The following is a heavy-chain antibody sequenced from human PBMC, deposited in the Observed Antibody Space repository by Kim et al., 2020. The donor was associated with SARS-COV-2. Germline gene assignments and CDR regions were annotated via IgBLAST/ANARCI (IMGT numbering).Heavy chain of an antibody. Sequence: SETLSLTCTVSSASISSHSWTWIRRPPGKGLEWLGYVHSSGSTNYNPSPKSRITITVDTSKSQFSLRLTSVTAADTAVYYCARGSGWYNPWGPGTLVTVSS. CDR1: SASISSHS. CDR2: VHSSGST. V-gene: IGHV4-59*11. CDR3: ARGSGWYNP. J-gene: IGHJ5*02. D-gene: IGHD3-3*01.